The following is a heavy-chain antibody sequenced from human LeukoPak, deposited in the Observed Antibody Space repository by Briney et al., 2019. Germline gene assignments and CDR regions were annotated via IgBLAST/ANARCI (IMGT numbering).Heavy chain of an antibody. D-gene: IGHD6-6*01. CDR1: GYTFTSYG. V-gene: IGHV1-18*01. CDR3: ARDENPGGIAALDDY. Sequence: ASVKVSCKASGYTFTSYGISWVRQAPGQGLEWMGWISAYNGNTNYAQKLLGRVTMTTDTSTSTAYMELRSLRSDDTAVYYCARDENPGGIAALDDYWGQGTLVTVSS. CDR2: ISAYNGNT. J-gene: IGHJ4*02.